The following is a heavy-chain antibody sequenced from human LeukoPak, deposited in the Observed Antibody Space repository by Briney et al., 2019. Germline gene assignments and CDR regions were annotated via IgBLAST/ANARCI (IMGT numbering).Heavy chain of an antibody. CDR1: GYSFTNYW. CDR2: IYPGDSDT. D-gene: IGHD3-22*01. CDR3: ASSVGADTSGFFFDY. V-gene: IGHV5-51*01. J-gene: IGHJ4*02. Sequence: GESLKISCKGSGYSFTNYWIGWVRQMPGKGLEWMGVIYPGDSDTRYRPSFQDQVTMSVDKSLSTAYLKWSSLKASDTAVYYCASSVGADTSGFFFDYWGQGTLVTVSS.